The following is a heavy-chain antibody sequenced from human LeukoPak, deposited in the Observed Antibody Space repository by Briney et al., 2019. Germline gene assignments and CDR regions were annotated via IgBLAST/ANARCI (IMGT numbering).Heavy chain of an antibody. V-gene: IGHV4-38-2*02. J-gene: IGHJ4*02. CDR1: GYSISSGYY. Sequence: SETLSLTCTVSGYSISSGYYWGWIRQPPGKGLEWIGSIYHSGSTYYNPSLKSRVTISVDTSKNQFSLKLSSVTAADTAVYYCARVYSYGYPIDYWGQGTLVTVSS. CDR2: IYHSGST. D-gene: IGHD5-18*01. CDR3: ARVYSYGYPIDY.